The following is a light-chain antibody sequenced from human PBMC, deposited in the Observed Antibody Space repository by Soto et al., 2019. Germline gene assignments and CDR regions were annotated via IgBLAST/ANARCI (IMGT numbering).Light chain of an antibody. CDR1: QSVCPE. CDR2: GAS. Sequence: EIVMTQSPATQSVSPGHRATLSCRARQSVCPELTWYQQTPGQAPRRLIFGASIRATGIPDRFSGSGPGTDFTLTISRLEPEHFALSYCQQYGTSPSASGQGTKVDIK. J-gene: IGKJ1*01. V-gene: IGKV3-20*01. CDR3: QQYGTSPSA.